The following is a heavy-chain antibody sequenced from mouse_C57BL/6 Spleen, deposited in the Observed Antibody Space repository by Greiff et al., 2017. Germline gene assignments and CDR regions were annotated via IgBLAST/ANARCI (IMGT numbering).Heavy chain of an antibody. CDR1: GYTFSSYW. V-gene: IGHV1-64*01. D-gene: IGHD1-1*01. CDR2: IHPNSGST. J-gene: IGHJ4*01. Sequence: QVQLQQPGAELVKPGASVKLSCKASGYTFSSYWMHWVKQRPGPGLEWIGMIHPNSGSTNYNEKFKSKATLTVDKSSSTAYMQLSSLTSADSAVYYCARVDNTTVLAEAMGYWGQGTSVTVSS. CDR3: ARVDNTTVLAEAMGY.